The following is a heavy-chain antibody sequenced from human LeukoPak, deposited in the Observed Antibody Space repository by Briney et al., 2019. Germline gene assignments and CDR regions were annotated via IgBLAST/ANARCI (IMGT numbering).Heavy chain of an antibody. J-gene: IGHJ4*02. Sequence: PGGSLRLSCAASGFTFSSYSMNWVRQAPGKGLEWVSYISSSSSTICYADSVKGRFTISRDNAKNSLYLQMNSLRAEDTAVYYCARVRGIGAPTNYFDYWGQGTLVTVSS. CDR1: GFTFSSYS. V-gene: IGHV3-48*01. D-gene: IGHD3-16*01. CDR3: ARVRGIGAPTNYFDY. CDR2: ISSSSSTI.